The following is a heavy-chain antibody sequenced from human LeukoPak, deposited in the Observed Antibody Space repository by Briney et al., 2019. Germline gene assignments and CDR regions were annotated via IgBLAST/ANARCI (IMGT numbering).Heavy chain of an antibody. V-gene: IGHV3-9*01. J-gene: IGHJ4*02. D-gene: IGHD6-19*01. CDR2: ISWNSGSI. CDR3: AKARAGTFLDY. Sequence: QAGGSLRLSCAASGFTFSSYTMNWVRQAPGKGLEWASGISWNSGSIGYADSVKGRFTISRDNAKNSLYLQMNSLRAEDTALYYCAKARAGTFLDYWGQGTLVTVSS. CDR1: GFTFSSYT.